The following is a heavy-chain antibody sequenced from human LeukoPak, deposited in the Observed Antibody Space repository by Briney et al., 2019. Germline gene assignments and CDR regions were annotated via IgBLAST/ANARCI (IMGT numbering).Heavy chain of an antibody. CDR1: GFTFSTYS. CDR2: ISSGSSSI. V-gene: IGHV3-48*02. J-gene: IGHJ3*02. CDR3: ARDGLRRIAFDI. Sequence: GGSLRLSWAVSGFTFSTYSMNWVRQAPGHGPEWVSSISSGSSSIYYADSVTGRFTISRDYAKNSLYLQINSLRNDDTAGYFCARDGLRRIAFDIWGQGTMVTVSS. D-gene: IGHD4-17*01.